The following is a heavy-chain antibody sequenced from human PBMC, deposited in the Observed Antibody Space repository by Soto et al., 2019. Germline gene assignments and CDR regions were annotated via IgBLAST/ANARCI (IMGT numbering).Heavy chain of an antibody. V-gene: IGHV4-31*03. J-gene: IGHJ3*02. CDR1: GGSISSGGYY. Sequence: QVQLQESGPGLVKPSQTLSLTCTVSGGSISSGGYYWSWIRQHPGKGLEWIGYIYYSGSTYYNPSLKSRVTISVDTSKNQFSLKLSSVTAADTAVYYCASRCISTSCYAVGAFDIWGQGTMVTVSS. CDR2: IYYSGST. CDR3: ASRCISTSCYAVGAFDI. D-gene: IGHD2-2*01.